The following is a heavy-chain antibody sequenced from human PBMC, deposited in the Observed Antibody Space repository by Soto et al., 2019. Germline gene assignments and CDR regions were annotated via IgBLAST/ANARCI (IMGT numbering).Heavy chain of an antibody. CDR2: IIPIFGTA. D-gene: IGHD2-8*01. J-gene: IGHJ4*02. V-gene: IGHV1-69*13. Sequence: SVKVSCKASGGTFSSYAISWVRQAPGQGLEWMGGIIPIFGTANYAQKFQGRVTITADESTSTAYMELSSLRSEDTAVYYFAVGYCTNGVCWLFDYWGQGTLVTVSS. CDR3: AVGYCTNGVCWLFDY. CDR1: GGTFSSYA.